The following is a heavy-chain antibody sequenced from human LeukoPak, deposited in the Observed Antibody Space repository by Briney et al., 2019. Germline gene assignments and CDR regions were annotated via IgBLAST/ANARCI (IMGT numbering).Heavy chain of an antibody. Sequence: GASVKVSCKASGYTFTSYYMHWVRQASGQGLEWMGIINPSGGSTSYAQKFQGRVTMTTDTSTSTAYMELRSLRSDDTAVYYCARERSVGYMDVWGKGTTVTVSS. CDR1: GYTFTSYY. J-gene: IGHJ6*03. CDR2: INPSGGST. CDR3: ARERSVGYMDV. V-gene: IGHV1-46*01. D-gene: IGHD2-15*01.